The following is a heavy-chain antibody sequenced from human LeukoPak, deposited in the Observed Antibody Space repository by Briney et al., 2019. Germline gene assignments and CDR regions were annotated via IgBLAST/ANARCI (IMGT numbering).Heavy chain of an antibody. V-gene: IGHV4-59*01. J-gene: IGHJ6*03. CDR3: ARTTEGGYTYDYFYYYYMDV. CDR1: GGSISSYY. D-gene: IGHD5-18*01. Sequence: SETLSLTCTVPGGSISSYYWIWIRQPPGKGLEWIGYIYYSGSTNYNPSLKSRVTISVDTSKNQFSLKLRSVTAADTAVYFCARTTEGGYTYDYFYYYYMDVWGKGTTVTISS. CDR2: IYYSGST.